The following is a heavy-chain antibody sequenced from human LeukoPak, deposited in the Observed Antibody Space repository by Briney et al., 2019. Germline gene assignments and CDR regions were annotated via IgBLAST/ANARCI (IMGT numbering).Heavy chain of an antibody. V-gene: IGHV4-34*01. CDR2: INHSGGT. CDR1: GGSFSGYY. CDR3: ARGPEQLAFYYYYYGMDV. J-gene: IGHJ6*02. D-gene: IGHD6-13*01. Sequence: PSETLSLTCAVYGGSFSGYYWSWIRQPPGEGLEWIGEINHSGGTNYNPSLKSRVTISVDTSKNQFSLKLSSVTAADTAVYYCARGPEQLAFYYYYYGMDVWGQGTTVTVSS.